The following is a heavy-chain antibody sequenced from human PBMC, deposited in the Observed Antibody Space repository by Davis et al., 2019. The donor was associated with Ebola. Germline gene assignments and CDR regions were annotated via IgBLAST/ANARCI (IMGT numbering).Heavy chain of an antibody. CDR3: ARDRAVAGIDY. J-gene: IGHJ4*02. CDR1: GFTFSSYA. Sequence: GGSLRLSCLASGFTFSSYAMSWVRQAPGKGLEWVSAISGSGGSTYYADSVKGRFTISRDNSKNTLYLQMNSLRAEDTAVYYCARDRAVAGIDYWGQGTLVTVSS. D-gene: IGHD6-19*01. CDR2: ISGSGGST. V-gene: IGHV3-23*01.